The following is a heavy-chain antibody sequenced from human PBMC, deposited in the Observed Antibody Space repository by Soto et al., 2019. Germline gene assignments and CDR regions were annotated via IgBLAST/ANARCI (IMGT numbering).Heavy chain of an antibody. CDR1: GFSLSTSGMC. J-gene: IGHJ6*02. V-gene: IGHV2-70*01. D-gene: IGHD3-22*01. CDR2: IDWDDDK. CDR3: ARNYYYDSSGLPKHHKAMDV. Sequence: SGPTLVNPTQTLTLTCTFSGFSLSTSGMCVSWIRQPPGKALEWLALIDWDDDKYYSTSLKTRLTISKDTSKNQVVLTMTNMDPVDTATYYCARNYYYDSSGLPKHHKAMDVWGQGTTVTVSS.